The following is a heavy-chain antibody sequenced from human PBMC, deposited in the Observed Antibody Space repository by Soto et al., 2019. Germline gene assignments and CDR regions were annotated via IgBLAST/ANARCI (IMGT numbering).Heavy chain of an antibody. CDR1: GDSIRSGGYY. CDR3: ARDRNGGNSGFYDY. J-gene: IGHJ4*02. D-gene: IGHD2-21*02. Sequence: QVQLQESGPGLVKPSQTLSLTCTVSGDSIRSGGYYWGWIRQFPGKGLEWIGYVYPSGTTNYNPSLTSRVTISVDTSKNQFSLRLTSVTAADTAVYYCARDRNGGNSGFYDYWGQGTLVTISS. V-gene: IGHV4-31*03. CDR2: VYPSGTT.